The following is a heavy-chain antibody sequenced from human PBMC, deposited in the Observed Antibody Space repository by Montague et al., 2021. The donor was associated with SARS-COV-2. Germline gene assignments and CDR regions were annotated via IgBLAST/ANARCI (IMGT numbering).Heavy chain of an antibody. V-gene: IGHV4-34*01. CDR3: ARIGDGYNAPPGY. J-gene: IGHJ4*02. Sequence: SETLSLTCAVYVGSISSNYWSWIRQPPGKGLERIWEISHSGSTNYNPTLRSRITIFVDTYKNQFSLKLSSVTAADTAVYYCARIGDGYNAPPGYWGQGTLVTVSS. CDR2: ISHSGST. CDR1: VGSISSNY. D-gene: IGHD5-24*01.